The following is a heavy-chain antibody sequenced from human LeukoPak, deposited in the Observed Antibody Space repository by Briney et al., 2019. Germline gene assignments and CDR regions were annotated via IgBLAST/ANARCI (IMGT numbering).Heavy chain of an antibody. CDR3: ARVGGDSSGYYRD. V-gene: IGHV4-39*07. D-gene: IGHD3-22*01. CDR2: IFYTGNT. J-gene: IGHJ4*02. Sequence: SETLSLTCTVSGGSISSNIYYWAWIRQPPGKGLEWIGSIFYTGNTYYNPSLKSRVTISVDTSKNQFSLKLSSVTAADTAVYYCARVGGDSSGYYRDWGQGTLVTVSS. CDR1: GGSISSNIYY.